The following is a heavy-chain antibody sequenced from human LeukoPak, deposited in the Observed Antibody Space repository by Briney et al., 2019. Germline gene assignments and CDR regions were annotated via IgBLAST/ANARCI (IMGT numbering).Heavy chain of an antibody. D-gene: IGHD2-15*01. Sequence: SVKVSCKASGGTLNSYVISWVRQAPGQGLEWMGGIIPISGTTNYAQKFQGRVTITADKSTSAAYMELSSLRSEDTAVYYCATLCCGSYYMDVWGKGTTVTVSS. CDR3: ATLCCGSYYMDV. CDR1: GGTLNSYV. CDR2: IIPISGTT. V-gene: IGHV1-69*06. J-gene: IGHJ6*03.